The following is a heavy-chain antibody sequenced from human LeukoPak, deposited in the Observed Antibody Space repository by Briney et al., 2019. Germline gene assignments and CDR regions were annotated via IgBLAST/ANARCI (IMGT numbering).Heavy chain of an antibody. CDR1: GGTFSSYA. V-gene: IGHV1-69*05. Sequence: SVKVSRKASGGTFSSYAISWVRQAPGQGLEWMGRIIPIFGTANYAQKFQGRVTITTDESTSTAYMELSSLRSEDTAVYYCARDIAARKVAYMDFQHWGQGTLVTVSS. CDR3: ARDIAARKVAYMDFQH. CDR2: IIPIFGTA. D-gene: IGHD6-6*01. J-gene: IGHJ1*01.